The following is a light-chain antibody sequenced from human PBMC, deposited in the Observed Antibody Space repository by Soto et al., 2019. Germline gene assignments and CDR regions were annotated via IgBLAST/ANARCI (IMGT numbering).Light chain of an antibody. CDR3: QKYNSALLA. V-gene: IGKV1-27*01. CDR2: AAS. J-gene: IGKJ1*01. CDR1: QGISNY. Sequence: MTQSPGTLSVSPGEGVTITCRASQGISNYLAWYQQKPGKVPKLLIYAASTLQSGVPSRFSGSGSGTDFTLTISSLQPEDVATYYCQKYNSALLAFGQGTKVEIK.